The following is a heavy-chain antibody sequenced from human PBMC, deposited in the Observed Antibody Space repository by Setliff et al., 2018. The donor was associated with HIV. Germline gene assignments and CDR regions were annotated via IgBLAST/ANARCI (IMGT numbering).Heavy chain of an antibody. Sequence: SETLSLTCTVSGGSINSGSYYWSWIRQPAGKGLEWIGHIYTSGSTNYNPSLKSRATISVDTSKNQFSLNLRSVTAADTAVYYCARKHLFNVFDYWGQGTLVSVSS. V-gene: IGHV4-61*09. J-gene: IGHJ4*02. CDR2: IYTSGST. CDR1: GGSINSGSYY. CDR3: ARKHLFNVFDY.